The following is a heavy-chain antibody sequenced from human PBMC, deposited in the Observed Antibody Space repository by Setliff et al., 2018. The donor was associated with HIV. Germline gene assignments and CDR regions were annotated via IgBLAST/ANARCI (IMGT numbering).Heavy chain of an antibody. Sequence: SSETLSLTCTVSGGSITGYYWSWIRQPPGKGLEWIGWIYYSGNTRYNPSLKSRVTISLDTSKNQISLKLNSMTAADTAVYYCARSIYGSGTYPLDIWGPGILVTVSS. CDR2: IYYSGNT. D-gene: IGHD3-10*01. CDR3: ARSIYGSGTYPLDI. J-gene: IGHJ4*02. CDR1: GGSITGYY. V-gene: IGHV4-59*03.